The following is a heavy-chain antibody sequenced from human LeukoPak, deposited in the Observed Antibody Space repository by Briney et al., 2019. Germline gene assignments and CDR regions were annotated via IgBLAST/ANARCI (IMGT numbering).Heavy chain of an antibody. Sequence: PSETLSLTCTVSGGSMSTYYWSWIRQPPGKGLEWIGYIYYSGSTNYNPSLKSRVTISVDTSKNQFSLKLSSVTAADTAVYYCARTVGALHDAFNIWGQGTMVTVSS. D-gene: IGHD1-26*01. CDR1: GGSMSTYY. CDR3: ARTVGALHDAFNI. J-gene: IGHJ3*02. V-gene: IGHV4-59*08. CDR2: IYYSGST.